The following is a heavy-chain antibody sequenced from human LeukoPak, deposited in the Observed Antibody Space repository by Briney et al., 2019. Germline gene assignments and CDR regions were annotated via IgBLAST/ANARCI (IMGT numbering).Heavy chain of an antibody. D-gene: IGHD3-10*02. CDR3: ASTMYYYDRPYFLGAFDI. CDR1: GFTFSDFY. V-gene: IGHV3-11*04. J-gene: IGHJ3*02. CDR2: ISSSGITI. Sequence: GGSLRLSCAASGFTFSDFYMSWIRQAPGKGLEWISFISSSGITIYYADSVKGRFTISRDNAKNSLYLQMNSLRAEDTAVYYCASTMYYYDRPYFLGAFDIWGQGTMVTVSS.